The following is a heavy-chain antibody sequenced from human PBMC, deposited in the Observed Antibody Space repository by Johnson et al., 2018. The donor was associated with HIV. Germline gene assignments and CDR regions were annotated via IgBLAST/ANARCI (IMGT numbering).Heavy chain of an antibody. Sequence: QVQLVESGGGVVQPGGSLRLSCAASGFTFSSHGMHWVRQAPGKGLDWVSFIRYDGSTKYYSDLVKARCPLSRHNSKNTLYLQMKSLKTEDTAVYYCTTDPESTYCGGDCFPDAFDIWGQGTMVTVSS. D-gene: IGHD2-21*02. CDR2: IRYDGSTK. V-gene: IGHV3-30*02. CDR3: TTDPESTYCGGDCFPDAFDI. J-gene: IGHJ3*02. CDR1: GFTFSSHG.